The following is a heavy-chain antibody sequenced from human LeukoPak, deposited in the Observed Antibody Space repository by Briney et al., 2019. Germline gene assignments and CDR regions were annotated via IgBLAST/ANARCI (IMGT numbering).Heavy chain of an antibody. CDR1: GFTFSSYS. CDR2: ISSSSYI. J-gene: IGHJ6*02. V-gene: IGHV3-21*01. Sequence: GGSLRLSCAASGFTFSSYSMNWVRQAPGKGLEWVSSISSSSYIYYADSVKGRFTISRDNAKNSLYLQMNSLRAEDTAVYYCARDQVSSTRYYYYGMDVWGQGTTVTVSS. CDR3: ARDQVSSTRYYYYGMDV. D-gene: IGHD2-2*01.